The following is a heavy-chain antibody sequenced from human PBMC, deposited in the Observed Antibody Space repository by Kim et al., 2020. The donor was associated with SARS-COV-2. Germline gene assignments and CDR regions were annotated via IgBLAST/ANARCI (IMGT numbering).Heavy chain of an antibody. CDR3: ATRPTYDYVWGCYRYPRDY. J-gene: IGHJ4*02. Sequence: GGSLRLSCAASGFTFSSYGMHWVRQAPGKGLEWVAVISYDGSNKYYADSVKGRFIISRDNSKNTLYLQMNSLRAEDTAVYYCATRPTYDYVWGCYRYPRDYWGEGALVTVSS. CDR2: ISYDGSNK. V-gene: IGHV3-30*03. CDR1: GFTFSSYG. D-gene: IGHD3-16*02.